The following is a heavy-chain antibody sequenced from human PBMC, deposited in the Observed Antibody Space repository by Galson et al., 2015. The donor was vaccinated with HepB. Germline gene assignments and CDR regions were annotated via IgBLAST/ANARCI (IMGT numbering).Heavy chain of an antibody. CDR3: AKENCSGGSCYSRVLDL. Sequence: PLRLSCAAHGFNFDDYAMRWARQAPGKGLEWVSGISWNSGSIGYADSVKGRFTISRDNAKNSLYLQMNSLRAEDTALYYCAKENCSGGSCYSRVLDLWGRGTLVTVSS. D-gene: IGHD2-15*01. CDR2: ISWNSGSI. CDR1: GFNFDDYA. V-gene: IGHV3-9*01. J-gene: IGHJ2*01.